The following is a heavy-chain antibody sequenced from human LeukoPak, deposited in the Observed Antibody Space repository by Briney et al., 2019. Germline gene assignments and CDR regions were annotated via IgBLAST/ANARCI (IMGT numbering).Heavy chain of an antibody. D-gene: IGHD6-19*01. CDR3: ARQMGQWLED. Sequence: GASVKVSCKASGYTFTSYGISWVRQAPGQGLEWMGWISAYNGNTNYAQKFQGRVTMTRNTSIRTAYMELRSLRSEDTAVYYCARQMGQWLEDWGQGTLVTVSA. CDR1: GYTFTSYG. V-gene: IGHV1-18*01. J-gene: IGHJ4*02. CDR2: ISAYNGNT.